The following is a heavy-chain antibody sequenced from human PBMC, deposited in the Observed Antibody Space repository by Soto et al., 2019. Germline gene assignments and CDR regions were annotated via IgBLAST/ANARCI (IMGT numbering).Heavy chain of an antibody. J-gene: IGHJ5*02. CDR2: IYSGGST. CDR3: ARDFTGLRFLEWLS. CDR1: GFTVSSNY. Sequence: EVQLVESGGGLVQPGGSLRLSCAASGFTVSSNYMSWVRQAPGKGLEWVSVIYSGGSTYYADSVKGRFTISRDNSKNTLYLQMNSLRAEDTAVYYCARDFTGLRFLEWLSWGQGTLVTVSS. D-gene: IGHD3-3*01. V-gene: IGHV3-66*01.